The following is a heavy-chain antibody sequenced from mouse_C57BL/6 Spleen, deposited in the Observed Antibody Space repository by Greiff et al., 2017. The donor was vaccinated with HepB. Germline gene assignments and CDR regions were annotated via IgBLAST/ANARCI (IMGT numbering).Heavy chain of an antibody. CDR2: ISYDGSN. J-gene: IGHJ4*01. CDR3: AREGMIRNAMDY. CDR1: GYSITSGYY. Sequence: EVQVVESGPGLVKPSQSLSLTCSVTGYSITSGYYWNWIRQFPGNKLEWMGYISYDGSNNYNPSLKNRISITRDTSKNQFFLKLNSVTTEDTATYYCAREGMIRNAMDYWGQGTSVTVSS. V-gene: IGHV3-6*01. D-gene: IGHD2-4*01.